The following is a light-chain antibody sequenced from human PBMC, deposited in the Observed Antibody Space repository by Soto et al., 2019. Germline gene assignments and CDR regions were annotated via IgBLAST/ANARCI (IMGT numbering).Light chain of an antibody. J-gene: IGKJ1*01. CDR3: QQYNKWPPWT. V-gene: IGKV3-15*01. Sequence: EIVMTQSPATLSVSPGERATLSCRASQRVSSNLAWYQQKPGQAPRLLIYGASTRATGIPARFSGSGSGTECTLTISSLQSEDFAVYYCQQYNKWPPWTFGQGTKVEI. CDR2: GAS. CDR1: QRVSSN.